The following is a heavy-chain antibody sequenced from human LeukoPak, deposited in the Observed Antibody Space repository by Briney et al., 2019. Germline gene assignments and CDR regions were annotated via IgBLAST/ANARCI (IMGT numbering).Heavy chain of an antibody. D-gene: IGHD2-2*02. CDR3: ARDRCSSTSCYIDY. CDR1: GGTFSSYA. CDR2: IIPIFGTA. Sequence: ASVKVCCKASGGTFSSYAISWVRQAPGQGLAWMGGIIPIFGTANYAQKFQGGVTITTDESTSTAYMELSSLRSEDTAVYYCARDRCSSTSCYIDYWGQGTLVTVSS. V-gene: IGHV1-69*05. J-gene: IGHJ4*02.